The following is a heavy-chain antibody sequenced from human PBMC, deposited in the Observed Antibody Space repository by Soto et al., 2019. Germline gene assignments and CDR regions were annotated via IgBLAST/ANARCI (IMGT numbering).Heavy chain of an antibody. CDR1: GFTFSSYG. V-gene: IGHV3-30*18. J-gene: IGHJ3*02. Sequence: QVQLVESGGGVVQPGRSLRLSCAASGFTFSSYGMHWVRQAPGKGLEWVAVISYDGSNKYYADSVKGRFTISRDNSKNTLYLQMNSLRAEDTAVYYCAKQIAVAGTSGFDIWGQGTMVTVSS. CDR2: ISYDGSNK. CDR3: AKQIAVAGTSGFDI. D-gene: IGHD6-19*01.